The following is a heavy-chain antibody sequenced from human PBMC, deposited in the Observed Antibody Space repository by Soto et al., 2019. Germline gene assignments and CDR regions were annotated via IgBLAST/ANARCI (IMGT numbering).Heavy chain of an antibody. V-gene: IGHV4-4*02. J-gene: IGHJ4*02. D-gene: IGHD1-7*01. CDR3: ASRDPGTSVDY. Sequence: SETLSLTCAVSGGSFTSSNWWTWVRQPPGQGLEWIGEIYRTGSTNYNPSLKSRVTISLDKSENQFSLKVTSLTAADTAVYYCASRDPGTSVDYWGQGTLVTVSS. CDR2: IYRTGST. CDR1: GGSFTSSNW.